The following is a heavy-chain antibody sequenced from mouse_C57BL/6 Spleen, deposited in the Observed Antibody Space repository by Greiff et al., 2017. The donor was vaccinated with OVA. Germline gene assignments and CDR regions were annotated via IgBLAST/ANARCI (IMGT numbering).Heavy chain of an antibody. CDR2: INPGSGGT. J-gene: IGHJ2*01. D-gene: IGHD2-10*01. CDR1: GYAFTNYL. Sequence: VQLQESGAELVRPGTSVKVSCKASGYAFTNYLIEWVKQRPGQGLEWIGVINPGSGGTNYNEKFKGKATLTADKSSSTAYMQLSSLTSEDSAVYFCARSLPPFDYWGQGTTLTVSS. CDR3: ARSLPPFDY. V-gene: IGHV1-54*01.